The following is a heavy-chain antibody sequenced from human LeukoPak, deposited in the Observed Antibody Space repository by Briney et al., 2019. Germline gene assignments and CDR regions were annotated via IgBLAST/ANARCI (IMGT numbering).Heavy chain of an antibody. Sequence: SEALSLTCAVYGGSFSGYYWSWIRQPPGKGLEWIGEINHSGSTNYNPSLTGRVTISVDTSKNQFSLKLSSVTAADTAVYYCARGPDYYDHRSPHYYYYYMDVWGKGTTVTVSS. CDR3: ARGPDYYDHRSPHYYYYYMDV. V-gene: IGHV4-34*01. CDR1: GGSFSGYY. CDR2: INHSGST. J-gene: IGHJ6*03. D-gene: IGHD3-22*01.